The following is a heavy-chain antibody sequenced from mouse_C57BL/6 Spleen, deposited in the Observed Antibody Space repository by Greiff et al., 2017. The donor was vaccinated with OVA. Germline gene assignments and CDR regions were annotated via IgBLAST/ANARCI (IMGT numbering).Heavy chain of an antibody. CDR3: ASGTGTVLDY. Sequence: VQLQQSGPVLVKPGASVKMSCKASGYTFTDYYMNWVKQSHGKSLEWIGVINPYNGGTSYNQKFKGKATLTVDKSSSTAYMELNSLTSEDSAVYYCASGTGTVLDYWGQGTTLTVSS. V-gene: IGHV1-19*01. CDR2: INPYNGGT. D-gene: IGHD4-1*01. J-gene: IGHJ2*01. CDR1: GYTFTDYY.